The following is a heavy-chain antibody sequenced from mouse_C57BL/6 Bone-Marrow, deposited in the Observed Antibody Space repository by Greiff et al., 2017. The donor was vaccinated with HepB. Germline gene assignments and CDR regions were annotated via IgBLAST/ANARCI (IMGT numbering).Heavy chain of an antibody. CDR1: GYAFSSSW. D-gene: IGHD1-1*02. J-gene: IGHJ2*01. Sequence: QVQLQQSGPELVKPGASVKISCKASGYAFSSSWMNWVKQRPGKGLEWIGRIYAGDGDTNYNGKFKGKATLNADTYSSTAYMQISSLTSEDSAVYFCARSALWYFDYWGQGTTLTVSS. CDR2: IYAGDGDT. CDR3: ARSALWYFDY. V-gene: IGHV1-82*01.